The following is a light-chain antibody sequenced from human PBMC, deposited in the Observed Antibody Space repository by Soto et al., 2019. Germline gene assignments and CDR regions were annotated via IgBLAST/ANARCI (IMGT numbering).Light chain of an antibody. CDR3: QQYGNLPLT. V-gene: IGKV3-20*01. CDR2: GAS. Sequence: EIVLTQSPGTLSLSPGERATLSCRASQSVSSISLAWYQRKPGQAPRLLIYGASTRATGVPDRFSGSGSGTDFTLTISRLEPEDFAVYYCQQYGNLPLTFGGGTKVEIK. J-gene: IGKJ4*01. CDR1: QSVSSIS.